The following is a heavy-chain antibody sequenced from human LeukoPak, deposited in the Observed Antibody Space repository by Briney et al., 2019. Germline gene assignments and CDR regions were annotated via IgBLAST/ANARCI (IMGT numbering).Heavy chain of an antibody. CDR1: GFSFNNAW. Sequence: GGSLRLSCAGSGFSFNNAWMNWVRPAPGVGSACVSRSKTKGEGGPTEHAAPVRGRFTISRDDSENTLYLQMNSLKIEDTAVYYCTADVSDSDGPSHDYWGQGTLVTVSS. V-gene: IGHV3-15*01. D-gene: IGHD2-15*01. CDR3: TADVSDSDGPSHDY. J-gene: IGHJ4*02. CDR2: SKTKGEGGPT.